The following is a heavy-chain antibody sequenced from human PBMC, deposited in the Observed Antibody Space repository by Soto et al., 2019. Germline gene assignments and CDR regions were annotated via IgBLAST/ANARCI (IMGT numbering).Heavy chain of an antibody. Sequence: QVQLVESGGGVVQPGRSLRLSCAASGFTFSSYGMHWVRQAPGKGLEWVAVISYDGSNKYYVDSVKGRFTISRDNSKNTLYLQMNSLRAEDTAVYYCARDVRYSSGWYTPYYYYYGMDVWGQGTTVTVSS. D-gene: IGHD6-19*01. V-gene: IGHV3-30*03. CDR3: ARDVRYSSGWYTPYYYYYGMDV. J-gene: IGHJ6*02. CDR2: ISYDGSNK. CDR1: GFTFSSYG.